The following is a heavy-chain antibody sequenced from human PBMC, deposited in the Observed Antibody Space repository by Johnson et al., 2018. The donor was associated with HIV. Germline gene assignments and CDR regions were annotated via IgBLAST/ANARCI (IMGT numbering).Heavy chain of an antibody. V-gene: IGHV3-74*03. Sequence: VQLVESGGGLVQPGGSLRDSCAASGFSFSTYWMHWVRRVPGKGLVWVSRIDTEGSGTTYADSVKGRFTISRDNAKNSLYLQMNSLRPEDTALYYCAKDIGYSSGLGNTGFEIWGLGTMVTVSS. J-gene: IGHJ3*02. CDR1: GFSFSTYW. CDR2: IDTEGSGT. CDR3: AKDIGYSSGLGNTGFEI. D-gene: IGHD6-19*01.